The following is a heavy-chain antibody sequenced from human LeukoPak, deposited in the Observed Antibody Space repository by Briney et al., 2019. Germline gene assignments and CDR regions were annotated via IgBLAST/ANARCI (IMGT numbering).Heavy chain of an antibody. D-gene: IGHD5-18*01. CDR2: ISWSSGSI. J-gene: IGHJ4*02. CDR1: GFTFDDYA. Sequence: PGRSLRLSCAASGFTFDDYAMHWVRQAPGKGLEWVSGISWSSGSIGYADSVKGRFTTSRDNAKNSLYLQMNSLRAEDTAVYYCARAVSYGYYFDYWGQGTLVTVSS. V-gene: IGHV3-9*01. CDR3: ARAVSYGYYFDY.